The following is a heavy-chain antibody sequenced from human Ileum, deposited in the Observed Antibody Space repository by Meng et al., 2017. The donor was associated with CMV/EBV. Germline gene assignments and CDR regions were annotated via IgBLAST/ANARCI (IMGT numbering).Heavy chain of an antibody. CDR3: ARAVYGTMVRGVYLLMY. CDR1: GYTFTGHY. D-gene: IGHD3-10*01. V-gene: IGHV1-2*02. J-gene: IGHJ4*02. CDR2: IDPNSGGT. Sequence: ASVKVSCKASGYTFTGHYIHWVRQAPGQGLECMGWIDPNSGGTNYAEKFQGRVAMTRDTSINTAYMELSSLKSDDTAVYYCARAVYGTMVRGVYLLMYWGQGTLVTVSS.